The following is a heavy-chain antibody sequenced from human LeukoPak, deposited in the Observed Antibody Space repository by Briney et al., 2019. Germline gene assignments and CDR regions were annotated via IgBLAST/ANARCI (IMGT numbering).Heavy chain of an antibody. CDR2: IWYDGSKE. J-gene: IGHJ4*02. Sequence: PGGSLRLSCAASGFTFSSYGMHWVRQAPGKGLEWVAVIWYDGSKEYYADSVRGRFTISRDNSKNTLYVQINSLRVEDTAVYYCARASGGGYSGNYLGDFWGQGTLVTVSS. CDR3: ARASGGGYSGNYLGDF. D-gene: IGHD1-26*01. V-gene: IGHV3-33*01. CDR1: GFTFSSYG.